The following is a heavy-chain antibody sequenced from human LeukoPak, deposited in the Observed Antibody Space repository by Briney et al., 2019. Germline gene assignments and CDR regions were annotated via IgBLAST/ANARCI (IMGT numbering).Heavy chain of an antibody. CDR1: GFTFSSYS. CDR3: ATSDYYGSGRRALSPCDH. CDR2: IIQDGSRQ. Sequence: GGSLRLSCAASGFTFSSYSMKWVRQAPGKGLEWVANIIQDGSRQYYVDSAKGRFTISRDNAKNSLYLQMNNLRAEDTAVYYCATSDYYGSGRRALSPCDHWGQGTLVTVSS. D-gene: IGHD3-10*01. J-gene: IGHJ4*02. V-gene: IGHV3-7*01.